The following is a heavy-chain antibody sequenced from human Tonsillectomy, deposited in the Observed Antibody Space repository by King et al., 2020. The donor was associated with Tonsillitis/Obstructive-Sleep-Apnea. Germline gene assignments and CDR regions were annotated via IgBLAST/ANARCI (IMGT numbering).Heavy chain of an antibody. J-gene: IGHJ4*01. CDR1: GFTFSSYA. CDR2: ISGSGGST. V-gene: IGHV3-23*04. CDR3: AKXEXXXQKVXRIYFXY. D-gene: IGHD2/OR15-2a*01. Sequence: VQLVESGGGLVQPGGSLRLSCAASGFTFSSYAMSWVRQAPGKGLEWVSAISGSGGSTYYADSVKGRFTISRDNSKNTLYLQMNSLRAEDTAVYYCAKXEXXXQKVXRIYFXYWGXGTLVTVSS.